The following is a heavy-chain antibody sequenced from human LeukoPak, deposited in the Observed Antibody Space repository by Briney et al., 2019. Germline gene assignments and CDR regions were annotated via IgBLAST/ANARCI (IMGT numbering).Heavy chain of an antibody. CDR3: ARDLSGVTGYTYGRGIDY. J-gene: IGHJ4*02. Sequence: GGSLRLSCAASGFTFSSYDVHWVRQITGKGLEWVSCIGTEADTFYPDSVKGRFTTSRENAQNSVYLQMNNLRAEDTAVYYCARDLSGVTGYTYGRGIDYWGQGTLVTVSS. CDR2: IGTEADT. CDR1: GFTFSSYD. V-gene: IGHV3-13*01. D-gene: IGHD5-18*01.